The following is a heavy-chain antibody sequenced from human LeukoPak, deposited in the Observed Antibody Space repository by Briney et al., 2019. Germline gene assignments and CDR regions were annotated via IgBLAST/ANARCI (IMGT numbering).Heavy chain of an antibody. CDR3: ARDAAVAGTRAKSGYYYYYMDV. V-gene: IGHV3-21*01. D-gene: IGHD6-19*01. Sequence: GGSLRLSCAASGFTFSSYSMNWVRQAPGKGLEWVSFISTSSIYIYYADSVKGRFTISRDNAKNSLYLQMNSLRAEDTAVYYCARDAAVAGTRAKSGYYYYYMDVWGKGTTVTISS. CDR2: ISTSSIYI. J-gene: IGHJ6*03. CDR1: GFTFSSYS.